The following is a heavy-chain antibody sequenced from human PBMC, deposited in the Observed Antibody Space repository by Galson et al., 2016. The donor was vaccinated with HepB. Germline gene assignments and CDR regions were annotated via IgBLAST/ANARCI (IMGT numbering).Heavy chain of an antibody. CDR2: IFYDASKK. D-gene: IGHD6-25*01. V-gene: IGHV3-30-3*01. CDR3: AKEGGASGYAFDI. CDR1: GFSISRHA. J-gene: IGHJ3*02. Sequence: SLRLSCAASGFSISRHAMHWVRQAPGKGLEWVAFIFYDASKKYYADSVKGRCTISRDTSKNTLYLQMNSLRAEDTAVYYCAKEGGASGYAFDIWGQGTMVTVSS.